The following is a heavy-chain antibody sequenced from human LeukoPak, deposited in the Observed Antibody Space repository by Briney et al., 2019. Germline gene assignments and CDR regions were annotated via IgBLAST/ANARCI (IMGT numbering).Heavy chain of an antibody. Sequence: ASVKVSCKASGYTFTGYYMHWVRQAPGQGLEWMGWVNPNSGGTNYAQKFQGRVTMTRDTSISTAYMELSRLRSDDTAVYYCAKGIRSRWFGELLSLSYYYYMDVWGKGTTVTISS. CDR3: AKGIRSRWFGELLSLSYYYYMDV. V-gene: IGHV1-2*02. CDR2: VNPNSGGT. J-gene: IGHJ6*03. CDR1: GYTFTGYY. D-gene: IGHD3-10*01.